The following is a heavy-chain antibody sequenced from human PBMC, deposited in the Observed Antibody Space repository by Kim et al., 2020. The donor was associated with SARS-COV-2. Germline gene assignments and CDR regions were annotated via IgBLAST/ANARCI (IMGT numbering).Heavy chain of an antibody. V-gene: IGHV3-30*18. CDR3: AKVPLAVVPGSNQCLDR. D-gene: IGHD2-2*01. CDR1: GLTFRRYG. Sequence: GGSLRLSCAASGLTFRRYGMPWVRQAPGKGLEWVADVRHDGSRQYYQDSVEGRFTVSRDNSKNMLYLQMNSLRLEDTAVYYCAKVPLAVVPGSNQCLDRWLQGTLVTVSS. J-gene: IGHJ5*02. CDR2: VRHDGSRQ.